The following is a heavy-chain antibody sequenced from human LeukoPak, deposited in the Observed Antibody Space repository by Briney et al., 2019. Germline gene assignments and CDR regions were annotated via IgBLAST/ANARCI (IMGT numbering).Heavy chain of an antibody. CDR1: GFTFSSYA. J-gene: IGHJ4*02. V-gene: IGHV3-23*01. CDR3: AKDSSRGSGWYSPVDY. Sequence: PGGSLRLSCAASGFTFSSYAMSGVLQAPGKGLEWFSAISSSGGSTYYADSVKGRFTISRDNSKNTLYLQMNSLRAEDTAVYYCAKDSSRGSGWYSPVDYWGQGTLVTVSS. D-gene: IGHD6-19*01. CDR2: ISSSGGST.